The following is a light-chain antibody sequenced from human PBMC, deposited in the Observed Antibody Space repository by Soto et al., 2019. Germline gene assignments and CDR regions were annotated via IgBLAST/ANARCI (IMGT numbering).Light chain of an antibody. J-gene: IGKJ2*01. CDR1: QSISRY. Sequence: DIQMTQSRSSLPASVGDRVTITCRTSQSISRYLNWYQQKPGKAPKLLIYDATNLERGVPSRFSGSGSGTDFTLTISSLQPEDFATYYCQQSYGSPRTFGQGTRLEIK. CDR3: QQSYGSPRT. V-gene: IGKV1-39*01. CDR2: DAT.